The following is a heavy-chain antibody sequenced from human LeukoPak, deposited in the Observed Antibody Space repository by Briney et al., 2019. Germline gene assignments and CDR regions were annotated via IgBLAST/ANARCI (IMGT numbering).Heavy chain of an antibody. V-gene: IGHV3-30*18. CDR3: AKDHRFGDLLWYYFDY. CDR2: ISYDGSNK. Sequence: GALRLSCAASGFTFSSYGMHWVRQAPGKGLEWVAVISYDGSNKYYADSVKGRFTISRDNSKNTLYLQMNSLRAEDTAFYYCAKDHRFGDLLWYYFDYWGQGTLVTVSS. CDR1: GFTFSSYG. D-gene: IGHD3-10*01. J-gene: IGHJ4*02.